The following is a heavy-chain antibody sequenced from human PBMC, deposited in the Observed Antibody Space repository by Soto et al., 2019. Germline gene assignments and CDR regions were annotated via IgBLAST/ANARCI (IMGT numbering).Heavy chain of an antibody. Sequence: QVQLVESGGGVVQPGRSLRLSCAASGFTFSSYGMHWVRQAPGKGLEWVAVIWYDGSNKYYADSVKGRFTISRDNSKNTLYLQMNRLRAEDTAVYYCERDSDTYDAFDIWGQGTMVTVSS. J-gene: IGHJ3*02. D-gene: IGHD2-2*02. CDR2: IWYDGSNK. CDR3: ERDSDTYDAFDI. CDR1: GFTFSSYG. V-gene: IGHV3-33*01.